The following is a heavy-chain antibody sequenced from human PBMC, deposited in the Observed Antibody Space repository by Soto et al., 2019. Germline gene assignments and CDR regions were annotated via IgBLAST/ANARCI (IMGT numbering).Heavy chain of an antibody. V-gene: IGHV4-39*01. J-gene: IGHJ6*03. CDR1: GGSISSSTSY. CDR2: INYSGST. CDR3: ARPVNYYYYYMDV. Sequence: QLQLQESGPGLVKPSETLSLTCTVSGGSISSSTSYWGWIRQPPGKGLEWIGSINYSGSTYYSPSLKSRVTISADTSKNQFSLKLSSVTAADTAVYYCARPVNYYYYYMDVWGKGTMSPSP.